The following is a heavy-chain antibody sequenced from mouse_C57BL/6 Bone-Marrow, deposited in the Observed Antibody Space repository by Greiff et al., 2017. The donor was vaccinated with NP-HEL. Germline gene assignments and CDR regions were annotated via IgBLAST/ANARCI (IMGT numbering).Heavy chain of an antibody. J-gene: IGHJ3*01. D-gene: IGHD2-2*01. CDR3: ARYGYGLFAY. V-gene: IGHV1-82*01. CDR2: IYPGDGDT. Sequence: VMLVESGPELVKPGASVKISCKASGYAFSSSWMNWVKQRPGKGLEWIGRIYPGDGDTNYNGKFKGKATLTADKSSSTAYMQLSSLTSEDSAVYFCARYGYGLFAYWGQGTLVTVSA. CDR1: GYAFSSSW.